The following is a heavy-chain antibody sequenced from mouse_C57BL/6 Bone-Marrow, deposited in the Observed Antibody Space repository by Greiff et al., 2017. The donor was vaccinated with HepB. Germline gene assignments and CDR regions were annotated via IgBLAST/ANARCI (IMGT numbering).Heavy chain of an antibody. D-gene: IGHD1-1*01. CDR1: GYTFTDHT. CDR2: IYPRDGST. CDR3: ARGDSPYYYGSSEYYFDY. V-gene: IGHV1-78*01. J-gene: IGHJ2*01. Sequence: VKLVESDAELVKPGASVKISCKVSGYTFTDHTIHWMKQRPEQGLEWIGYIYPRDGSTKYNEKFKGKATLTADKSSSTAYMQLNSLTSEDSAVYFCARGDSPYYYGSSEYYFDYWGQGTTLTVSA.